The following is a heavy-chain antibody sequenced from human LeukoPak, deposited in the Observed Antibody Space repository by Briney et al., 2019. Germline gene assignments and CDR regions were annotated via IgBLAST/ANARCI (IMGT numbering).Heavy chain of an antibody. D-gene: IGHD6-13*01. J-gene: IGHJ4*02. V-gene: IGHV1-2*02. CDR1: GYTFTGYY. Sequence: ASVKVSCKASGYTFTGYYMHWVRQAPGQGLEWMGWINPNSGGTNYAQKFQGRVTMTRDTSISTAYMELSRLRSDDTAVYYCARDLTIAAAGLSGYWGQGALVTVSS. CDR3: ARDLTIAAAGLSGY. CDR2: INPNSGGT.